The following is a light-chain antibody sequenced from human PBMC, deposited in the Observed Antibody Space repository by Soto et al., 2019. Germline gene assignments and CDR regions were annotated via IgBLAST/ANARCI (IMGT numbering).Light chain of an antibody. V-gene: IGKV3-20*01. CDR1: QSVSSNY. J-gene: IGKJ2*01. Sequence: EVVLTQSPGTLSLSPGERATVSCRASQSVSSNYLAWYQQKRGQAPRLLIYGASSRATGIPDRFSGRGSGKDFTLTISRLEPEDFAVYYCQQYGSSTYTFGQGTKLEIK. CDR3: QQYGSSTYT. CDR2: GAS.